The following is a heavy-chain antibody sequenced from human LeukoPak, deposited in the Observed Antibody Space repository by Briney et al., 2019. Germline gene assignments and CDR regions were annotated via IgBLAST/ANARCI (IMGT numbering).Heavy chain of an antibody. CDR2: IKSKTDGGTT. D-gene: IGHD3-10*01. J-gene: IGHJ4*02. Sequence: GGSLRLSCAASGFTFSNAWMSWVRQAPGKGLEWVGRIKSKTDGGTTDYAAPVKGRFTISRDDSKNTLYLQTNSLKTEDTAVYYCTTDVRLWFDGFDYWGQGTLVTVSS. V-gene: IGHV3-15*01. CDR3: TTDVRLWFDGFDY. CDR1: GFTFSNAW.